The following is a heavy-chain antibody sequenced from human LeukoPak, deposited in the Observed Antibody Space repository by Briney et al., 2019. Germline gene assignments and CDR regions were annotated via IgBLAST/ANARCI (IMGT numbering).Heavy chain of an antibody. CDR2: ISGSGGST. Sequence: TGGSLRLSCAASGFTFSTYAMSWVRQAPGKGLEWVSGISGSGGSTYYADSVKGRFTISRDNSKNTLYLQMNSLRDEDTAVYYCAKFFRTITTTATRYFDYWGQGTLVTASS. CDR1: GFTFSTYA. V-gene: IGHV3-23*01. CDR3: AKFFRTITTTATRYFDY. J-gene: IGHJ4*02. D-gene: IGHD1-1*01.